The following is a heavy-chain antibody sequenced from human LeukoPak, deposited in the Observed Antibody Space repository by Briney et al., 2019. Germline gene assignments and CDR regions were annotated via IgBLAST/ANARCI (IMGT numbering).Heavy chain of an antibody. CDR2: VDPEDGET. V-gene: IGHV1-69-2*01. CDR3: ATGVGALFDY. Sequence: ASVKISCKVSGYTFTDYYMHWVQQAPGKGLEWMGLVDPEDGETIYAEKFQGRVTITADTSTDTAYMELSSLRSEDTAVYCCATGVGALFDYWGQGTLVTVSS. J-gene: IGHJ4*02. D-gene: IGHD1-26*01. CDR1: GYTFTDYY.